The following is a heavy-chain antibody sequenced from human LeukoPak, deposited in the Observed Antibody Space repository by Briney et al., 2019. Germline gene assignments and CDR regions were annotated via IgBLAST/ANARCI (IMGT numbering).Heavy chain of an antibody. CDR2: IYYSGST. V-gene: IGHV4-39*01. CDR3: ARSLYGGSNFLIDY. J-gene: IGHJ4*02. Sequence: PSETLSLTCTVSGGSISSSSYYWGWLRQPPGKGLEWIGTIYYSGSTYYNPSLKSRVTISVDTSKNQFSLKLSSVTAVDTAVYYCARSLYGGSNFLIDYWGQGTRVTVS. CDR1: GGSISSSSYY. D-gene: IGHD1-26*01.